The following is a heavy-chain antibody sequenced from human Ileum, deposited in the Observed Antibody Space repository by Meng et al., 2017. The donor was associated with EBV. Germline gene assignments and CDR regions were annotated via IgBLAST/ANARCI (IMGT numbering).Heavy chain of an antibody. Sequence: QGRLQRWAAGLLHPSETLAPPCAVYGGSFSGYYWTWIRQPPGKGLEWIGEINHSGSTNYNPSLKSRVTISVDKNQFSLKLSSVTAADTAVYYCARGFYTYGSSCFDYWGQGTLVTVSS. CDR2: INHSGST. D-gene: IGHD6-13*01. V-gene: IGHV4-34*01. CDR1: GGSFSGYY. CDR3: ARGFYTYGSSCFDY. J-gene: IGHJ4*02.